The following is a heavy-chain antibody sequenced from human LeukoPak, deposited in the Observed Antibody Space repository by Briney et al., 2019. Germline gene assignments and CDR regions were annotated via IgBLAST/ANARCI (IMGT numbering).Heavy chain of an antibody. CDR2: IYTSGST. CDR1: GGSISSGSYY. D-gene: IGHD4-23*01. J-gene: IGHJ5*02. Sequence: SETLSLTCTVSGGSISSGSYYWSWIRQPAGKGLEWIGRIYTSGSTNYNPSLKSRVTISVDTSKNQFSLKLSSVTAAGTAVYYCARDWRYGGPQPYNWFDPWGQGTLVTVSS. CDR3: ARDWRYGGPQPYNWFDP. V-gene: IGHV4-61*02.